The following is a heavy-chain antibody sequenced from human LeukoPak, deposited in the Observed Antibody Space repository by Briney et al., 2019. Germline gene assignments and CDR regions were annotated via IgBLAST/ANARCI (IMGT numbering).Heavy chain of an antibody. J-gene: IGHJ4*02. CDR3: TRIMTTVTHSLDY. Sequence: GRSLRLSCTASGFTFGDYAMSWVRQAPGKGLEWVGFIRSKAYGGTTEYAASVKGRFTISRDDSKSIAYLQMNSLKTEDTAVYYCTRIMTTVTHSLDYWGQGTLVTVSS. D-gene: IGHD4-17*01. CDR2: IRSKAYGGTT. CDR1: GFTFGDYA. V-gene: IGHV3-49*04.